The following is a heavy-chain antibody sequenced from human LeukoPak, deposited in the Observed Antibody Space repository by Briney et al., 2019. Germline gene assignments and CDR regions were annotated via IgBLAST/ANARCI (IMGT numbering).Heavy chain of an antibody. Sequence: SVKVSCKASGGTLSSYDINCVRQAPGEGLEWIGRIIPLFGIVNYAQNFQGRVTITADKSTNTAYMELSSLRSEDTAFYYCARADSSGYSLDENFDYWGQGTLVTVSS. CDR1: GGTLSSYD. J-gene: IGHJ4*02. V-gene: IGHV1-69*04. CDR3: ARADSSGYSLDENFDY. D-gene: IGHD3-22*01. CDR2: IIPLFGIV.